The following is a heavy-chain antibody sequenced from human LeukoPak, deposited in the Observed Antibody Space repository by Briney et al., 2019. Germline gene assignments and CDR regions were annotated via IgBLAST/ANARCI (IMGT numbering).Heavy chain of an antibody. CDR1: GGSIRSYY. CDR3: ARGTMMVGP. J-gene: IGHJ5*02. V-gene: IGHV4-59*01. D-gene: IGHD3-22*01. Sequence: PSETLSLTCTVSGGSIRSYYWSWIRPPPGKGLEWIGYIYYSGSTNYNPSLKSRVSISVDTSKNQFSLKLSSVTAADTAVYYCARGTMMVGPWGQGTLVTVSS. CDR2: IYYSGST.